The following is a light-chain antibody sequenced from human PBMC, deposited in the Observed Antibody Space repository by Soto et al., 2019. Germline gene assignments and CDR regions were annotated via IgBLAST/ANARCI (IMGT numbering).Light chain of an antibody. J-gene: IGKJ3*01. CDR3: QQYGGSPFT. CDR2: GAS. V-gene: IGKV3-20*01. CDR1: QSVSSSS. Sequence: EIVLTQSPGTLSLSPGERATLSCSASQSVSSSSLAWYQQKPGQAPRLLIYGASTRVTGIPDRFSGSGSGTDFTLTISRLESEDFAVYYCQQYGGSPFTFGPGTKVDI.